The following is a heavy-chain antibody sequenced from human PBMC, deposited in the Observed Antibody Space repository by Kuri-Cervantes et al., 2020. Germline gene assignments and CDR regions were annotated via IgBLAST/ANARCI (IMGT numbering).Heavy chain of an antibody. CDR2: ISWNSGSI. CDR3: AKDKGSGSYNYYYGMDV. CDR1: GFTSDDYA. J-gene: IGHJ6*02. D-gene: IGHD3-10*01. Sequence: GGSLRLSCAASGFTSDDYAMHWVRQAPGKGLEWVSGISWNSGSIGYADSVKGRFTISRDNAKNSLYLQMNSLRAEDTALYYCAKDKGSGSYNYYYGMDVWGQGTTVTVSS. V-gene: IGHV3-9*02.